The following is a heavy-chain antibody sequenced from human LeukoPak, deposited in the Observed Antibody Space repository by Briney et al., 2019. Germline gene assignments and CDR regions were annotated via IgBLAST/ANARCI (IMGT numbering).Heavy chain of an antibody. J-gene: IGHJ5*02. D-gene: IGHD2-15*01. V-gene: IGHV4-59*08. CDR1: GGSINSYY. CDR2: IYYSGST. CDR3: ARSGGWTWNWFDP. Sequence: SETLSLTCTVSGGSINSYYWSWIRQPPGKGLEWIGYIYYSGSTNYNPSLKGRATISVDTSKNQFSLKLSSVTAADTAVYYCARSGGWTWNWFDPWGQGTLVTVSS.